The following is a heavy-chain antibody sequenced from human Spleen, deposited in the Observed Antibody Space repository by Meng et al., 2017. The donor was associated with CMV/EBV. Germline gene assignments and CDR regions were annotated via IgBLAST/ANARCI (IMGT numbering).Heavy chain of an antibody. Sequence: SETLSLTCAVSGGSINSGSYYWSWIRQSPGKGLDWIGYIYYGGSTNTNYNPSLKSRVTISLDTSKNQFSLKLSSVTAADTAVYYCARGLGGSYLYSYYYYYGMDVWGQGTTVTVSS. V-gene: IGHV4-61*01. J-gene: IGHJ6*02. CDR3: ARGLGGSYLYSYYYYYGMDV. CDR2: IYYGGST. CDR1: GGSINSGSYY. D-gene: IGHD1-26*01.